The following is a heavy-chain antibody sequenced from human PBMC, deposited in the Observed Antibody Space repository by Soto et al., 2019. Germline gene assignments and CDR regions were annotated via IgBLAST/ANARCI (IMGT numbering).Heavy chain of an antibody. Sequence: QVQLVQSGCEVKKPGSSVKVSCKASGGTFSSYAISWVRQAPGQGLEWMGGIIPIYGTANYAQKFQGRVTITADESTSTAYMELSSLRYEDTAVYYCARVGGGIVATNPGYYYYYGMDVWGQGTTVTVSS. D-gene: IGHD5-12*01. CDR1: GGTFSSYA. CDR3: ARVGGGIVATNPGYYYYYGMDV. J-gene: IGHJ6*02. CDR2: IIPIYGTA. V-gene: IGHV1-69*01.